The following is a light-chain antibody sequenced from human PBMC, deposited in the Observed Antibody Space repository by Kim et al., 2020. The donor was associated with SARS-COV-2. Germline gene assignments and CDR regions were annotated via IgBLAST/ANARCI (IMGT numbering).Light chain of an antibody. CDR1: QTINNF. J-gene: IGKJ5*01. CDR3: QQRNTWPPT. V-gene: IGKV3-11*01. CDR2: DAS. Sequence: LSPGERATLSCRAGQTINNFLAWYQQKPGQPPRLLVYDASNRATGIPARFSGSGSGTDFTLTITSLEPEDFAIYYCQQRNTWPPTFGQGTRLEIK.